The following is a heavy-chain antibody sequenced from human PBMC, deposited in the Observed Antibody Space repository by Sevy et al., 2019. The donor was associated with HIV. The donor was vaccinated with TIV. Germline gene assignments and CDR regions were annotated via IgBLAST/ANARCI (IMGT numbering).Heavy chain of an antibody. V-gene: IGHV4-59*08. J-gene: IGHJ4*02. D-gene: IGHD1-26*01. CDR1: GGSITSLY. CDR3: AGENAWGRGYS. CDR2: IYYNGHI. Sequence: SETLSLTCTVSGGSITSLYWNWIRQPPGKGLEWIANIYYNGHINYNPSLKSRVTLSLDTSKNQFSLRLSSVTAAGTAMYYCAGENAWGRGYSWGQGTLVTVSS.